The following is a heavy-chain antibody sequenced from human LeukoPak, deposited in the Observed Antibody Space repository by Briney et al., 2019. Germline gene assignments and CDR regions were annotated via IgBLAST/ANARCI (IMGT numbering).Heavy chain of an antibody. Sequence: GASVKVSCKASGYTFTSYGISWVRQAPGQGLEWMGWISAYNGNTNYAQKLQGRVTMTTDTSTSTAYMELRSLRSDDTAVYYCARDEGSSSWSNWFDPWGQGTLVTVSS. V-gene: IGHV1-18*01. J-gene: IGHJ5*02. CDR3: ARDEGSSSWSNWFDP. D-gene: IGHD6-13*01. CDR2: ISAYNGNT. CDR1: GYTFTSYG.